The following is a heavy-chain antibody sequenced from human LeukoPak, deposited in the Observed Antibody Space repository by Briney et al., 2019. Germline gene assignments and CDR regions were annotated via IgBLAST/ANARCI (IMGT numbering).Heavy chain of an antibody. CDR3: AHSLVAVSGKEGMDY. Sequence: SGPALVKPTQTLTLTCTFSGFSLSTRGVGVGWTRQPPGMALEWLALINWDDDERYRPSLKSRLTITRGTSNNQVVLTITNVDPVDTATYYCAHSLVAVSGKEGMDYWGQGTLVTVSS. CDR2: INWDDDE. V-gene: IGHV2-5*02. D-gene: IGHD6-19*01. J-gene: IGHJ4*02. CDR1: GFSLSTRGVG.